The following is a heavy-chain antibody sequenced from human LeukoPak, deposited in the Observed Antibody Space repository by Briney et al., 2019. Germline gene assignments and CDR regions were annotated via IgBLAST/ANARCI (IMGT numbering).Heavy chain of an antibody. CDR1: GGSMSSSNYY. D-gene: IGHD4-17*01. J-gene: IGHJ4*02. CDR3: ARVGLGTTPYFDY. CDR2: IHYSGSA. V-gene: IGHV4-39*01. Sequence: SETLSLTCTVSGGSMSSSNYYWGWIRQPPGRGLEWVGSIHYSGSAYYNRSLKCRLTISVDTSKNQFSLKRSSVTAADTAVYYCARVGLGTTPYFDYWGQGTLVTVSS.